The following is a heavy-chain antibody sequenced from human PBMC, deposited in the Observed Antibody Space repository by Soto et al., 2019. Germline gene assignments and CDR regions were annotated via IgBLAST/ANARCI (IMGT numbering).Heavy chain of an antibody. D-gene: IGHD2-2*01. Sequence: PGGSLRLSCAASGFTVSSNFMSWVRQAPEKGLEWVSLIYSGGNTFYADSVKGRFTISRDSSKNTLYLQMNSLRAEDTAVYYCASRSSAQIHGMDVWGQGTTVTVSS. CDR2: IYSGGNT. CDR1: GFTVSSNF. J-gene: IGHJ6*02. V-gene: IGHV3-53*01. CDR3: ASRSSAQIHGMDV.